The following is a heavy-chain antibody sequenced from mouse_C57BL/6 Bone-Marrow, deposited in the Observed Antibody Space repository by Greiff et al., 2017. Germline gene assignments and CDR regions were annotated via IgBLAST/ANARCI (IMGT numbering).Heavy chain of an antibody. D-gene: IGHD1-1*01. CDR3: ARAPLLLRVAWFAY. CDR2: ILPGSGST. CDR1: GYTFTGYW. Sequence: QVQLKQSGAELMKPGASVKLSCKATGYTFTGYWIEWVKQRPGHGLEWIGEILPGSGSTNYNEKFKGKATFTADTSSNTAYMQLRSLTTEDSAIYYCARAPLLLRVAWFAYWGQGTLVTVSA. J-gene: IGHJ3*01. V-gene: IGHV1-9*01.